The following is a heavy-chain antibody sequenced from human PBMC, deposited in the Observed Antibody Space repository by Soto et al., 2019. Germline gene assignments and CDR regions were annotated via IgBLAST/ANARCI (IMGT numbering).Heavy chain of an antibody. D-gene: IGHD6-13*01. CDR3: AREGQPAAGTTPHN. Sequence: GGSLRLSCAASGFNFSSYAMHWVRQAPGKGLEWVAVISYDGGKKYYADSVKGRFTISRDNSKNTLYVEMNSLSAEDTAVYYCAREGQPAAGTTPHNWGRGTLVTVSS. J-gene: IGHJ4*02. CDR2: ISYDGGKK. V-gene: IGHV3-30*04. CDR1: GFNFSSYA.